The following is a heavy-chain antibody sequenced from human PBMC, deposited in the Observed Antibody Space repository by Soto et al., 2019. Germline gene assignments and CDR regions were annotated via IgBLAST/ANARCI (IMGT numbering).Heavy chain of an antibody. CDR3: VRQTIVRGVLSWFYP. V-gene: IGHV4-39*01. D-gene: IGHD3-10*01. CDR2: VYYNGNT. CDR1: GGSIRSGSNY. Sequence: QLQLQESGPRLVKPSETLSLICSVSGGSIRSGSNYWAWIRQPPGKGLDWIGTVYYNGNTYYNASLKSRVTISADTSKNQFSLKLSSVSAADTAVYYCVRQTIVRGVLSWFYPWGQGTLVTVSS. J-gene: IGHJ5*02.